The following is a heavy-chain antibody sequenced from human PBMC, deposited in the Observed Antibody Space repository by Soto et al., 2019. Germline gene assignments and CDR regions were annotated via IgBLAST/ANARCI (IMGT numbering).Heavy chain of an antibody. CDR1: GFTFGNYW. Sequence: EVQLVESGGGLVQPGGSLRLSCAASGFTFGNYWMTWVRQAPGKGLEWVANIKGDGSAKSYLDSVRGRFTVSRDNAENSLFLQMNILRAEDTALYYCARDVSPGSIGYYLDAFDIWGQGTMVTVS. V-gene: IGHV3-7*05. J-gene: IGHJ3*02. D-gene: IGHD3-22*01. CDR3: ARDVSPGSIGYYLDAFDI. CDR2: IKGDGSAK.